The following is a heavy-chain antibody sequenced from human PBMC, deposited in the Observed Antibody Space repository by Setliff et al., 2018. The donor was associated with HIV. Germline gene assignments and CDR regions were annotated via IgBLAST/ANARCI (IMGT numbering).Heavy chain of an antibody. CDR2: ISWDGGSL. Sequence: PGGSLRLSCAASGFTFDDYTMHWVRQAPGKGLEWVSLISWDGGSLYYADSVKGRFTISRDSSKNTLYLQMSSLRADDTAVYYCARSPYGGNPYLFDFWGQGTLVTVSS. CDR1: GFTFDDYT. J-gene: IGHJ4*02. CDR3: ARSPYGGNPYLFDF. D-gene: IGHD4-17*01. V-gene: IGHV3-43*01.